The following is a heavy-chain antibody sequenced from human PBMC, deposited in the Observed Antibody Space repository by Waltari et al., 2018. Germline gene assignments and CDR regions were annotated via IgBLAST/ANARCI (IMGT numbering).Heavy chain of an antibody. CDR3: ARELAAGGATGY. Sequence: QLQLQESGPGLVKPSETLSLTCTVSGGSVSTGTNYWGWIRQPPGKGLEWIGTIYYTGNADYNPSLKSRTTMSVDTSRNQVSLKLTSVTAADTAVYYCARELAAGGATGYWGQGTLVTVSS. CDR2: IYYTGNA. CDR1: GGSVSTGTNY. J-gene: IGHJ4*02. D-gene: IGHD1-26*01. V-gene: IGHV4-39*02.